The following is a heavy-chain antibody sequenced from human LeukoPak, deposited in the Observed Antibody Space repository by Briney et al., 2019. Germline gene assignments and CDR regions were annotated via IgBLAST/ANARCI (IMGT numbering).Heavy chain of an antibody. V-gene: IGHV1-46*01. CDR3: ARDHGSAYYRAPRH. CDR1: GYTFTSYY. Sequence: APVKVSYKASGYTFTSYYMHWVRQAPGQGLEWMGIINPSGGSTSYAQKFQGRVTMTRDMSTSTVYMELSSLRSEDTAVYYCARDHGSAYYRAPRHWGQGTLVTVSS. CDR2: INPSGGST. D-gene: IGHD3-10*01. J-gene: IGHJ4*02.